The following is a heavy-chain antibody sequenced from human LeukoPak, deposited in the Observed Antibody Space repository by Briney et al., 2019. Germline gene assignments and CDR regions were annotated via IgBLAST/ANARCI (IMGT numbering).Heavy chain of an antibody. Sequence: XXVSGGSIXSSSYYWGWIRQPPGKGLEWIGSIYYSGSTYYNPSLKSRVTISVDTSKNQFSLKLSSVTAADTAVYYXXRGXGVRXYSNYYYYYMDVWGKGTTVTVSS. CDR3: XRGXGVRXYSNYYYYYMDV. J-gene: IGHJ6*03. V-gene: IGHV4-39*07. D-gene: IGHD4-11*01. CDR2: IYYSGST. CDR1: GGSIXSSSYY.